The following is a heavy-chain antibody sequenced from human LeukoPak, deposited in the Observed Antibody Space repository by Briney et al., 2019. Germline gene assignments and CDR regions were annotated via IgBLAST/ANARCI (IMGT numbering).Heavy chain of an antibody. CDR1: GFTVSSNY. D-gene: IGHD6-13*01. CDR2: IYSGGST. Sequence: PGGSLRLSCAASGFTVSSNYMSWVRQAPGKGLEWVSVIYSGGSTYYADSVKGRFTISRDNSKNTLYLQVNSLRAEDTAVYYCARASQPIAEDSVNFDYWGQGTLVTVSS. J-gene: IGHJ4*02. V-gene: IGHV3-53*01. CDR3: ARASQPIAEDSVNFDY.